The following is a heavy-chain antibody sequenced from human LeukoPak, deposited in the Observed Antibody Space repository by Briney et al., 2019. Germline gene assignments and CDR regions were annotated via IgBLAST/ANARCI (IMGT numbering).Heavy chain of an antibody. CDR3: AIDQRPGLHCSSTSCYSPSVFDY. CDR1: GFTFDDYA. V-gene: IGHV3-43D*04. CDR2: ISWDGGST. J-gene: IGHJ4*02. D-gene: IGHD2-2*01. Sequence: GGSLRLSCAASGFTFDDYAMHWVRQAPGKGLEWVALISWDGGSTYYADSVKGRFTISRDNSKNSLYLQMNSLRAEDTALYYCAIDQRPGLHCSSTSCYSPSVFDYWGQGTLVTVSS.